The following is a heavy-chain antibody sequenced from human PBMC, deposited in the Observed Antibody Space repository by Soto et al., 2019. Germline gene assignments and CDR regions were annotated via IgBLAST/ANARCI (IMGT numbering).Heavy chain of an antibody. V-gene: IGHV3-7*03. D-gene: IGHD3-3*01. CDR3: VIPQFDSWSFNLYGMDV. CDR1: GQTFNRYW. J-gene: IGHJ6*02. CDR2: IKQDGSEE. Sequence: DVQLAESGGGLVQPGGSLRLSCVASGQTFNRYWMSWVRQAPGKGLEWVANIKQDGSEEYYVDSVKGRFTISRDNAKKALHLQMNRLRAEDPAMYYWVIPQFDSWSFNLYGMDVWGQGTTVNVS.